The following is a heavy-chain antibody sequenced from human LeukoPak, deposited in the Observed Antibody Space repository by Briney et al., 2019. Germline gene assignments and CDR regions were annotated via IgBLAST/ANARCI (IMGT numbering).Heavy chain of an antibody. CDR1: GFTFSSYS. J-gene: IGHJ1*01. V-gene: IGHV3-21*04. D-gene: IGHD3-3*02. CDR3: AKGPGAAFAKRYIQP. Sequence: GGSLRLSCAASGFTFSSYSMNWVRQAPGKGLEWVSSISSSSSYIYYVDSVKGRFTISRDNAKNSLYLQMNSLRTEDTALYYGAKGPGAAFAKRYIQPGGQGTLVTASS. CDR2: ISSSSSYI.